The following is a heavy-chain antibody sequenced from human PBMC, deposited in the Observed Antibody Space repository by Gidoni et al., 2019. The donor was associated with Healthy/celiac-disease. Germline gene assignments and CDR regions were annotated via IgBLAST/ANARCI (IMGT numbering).Heavy chain of an antibody. CDR1: GFTFVAYA. CDR3: TRDVRAGGYDYGMDV. J-gene: IGHJ6*02. D-gene: IGHD3-10*02. V-gene: IGHV3-49*05. Sequence: EVQLVESGGGLVKPGRSLRLSCTDSGFTFVAYAMSWFRQAPVKGLEWVGFIRSKAYGGKTEYAASVKGRFTISRDDSKSIAYLQMNSLKTEDTAVYYCTRDVRAGGYDYGMDVWGQGTTVTVSS. CDR2: IRSKAYGGKT.